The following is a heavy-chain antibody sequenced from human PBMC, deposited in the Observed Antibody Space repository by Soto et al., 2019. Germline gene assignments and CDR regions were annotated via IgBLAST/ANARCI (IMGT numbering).Heavy chain of an antibody. CDR2: ISAYNGNT. Sequence: QVQLVQSGAEVKKPGASVKVSCKASGYTFTSYGISWVRQAPGQGLEWMGWISAYNGNTNYAEKLQGRVTMTTDTSTSTAYMELRSLRSDDTAVYYCARDRDQLTGDDYYYYGMDVWGQGTTVTVSS. CDR3: ARDRDQLTGDDYYYYGMDV. V-gene: IGHV1-18*04. D-gene: IGHD7-27*01. J-gene: IGHJ6*02. CDR1: GYTFTSYG.